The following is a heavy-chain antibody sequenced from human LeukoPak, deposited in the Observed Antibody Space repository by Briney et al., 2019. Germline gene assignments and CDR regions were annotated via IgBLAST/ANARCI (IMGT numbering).Heavy chain of an antibody. J-gene: IGHJ4*02. CDR1: GFTLSSYS. CDR2: ISSSSRYI. Sequence: KTGGSLRLSCAASGFTLSSYSMNSVRQAPGKGLGWVSSISSSSRYIYYADSVKGRFTISRANAKNSLYLQMNSLRADVTAGYYCAREGSGGWYGMFDYWGQGTLVTVSS. V-gene: IGHV3-21*01. CDR3: AREGSGGWYGMFDY. D-gene: IGHD6-19*01.